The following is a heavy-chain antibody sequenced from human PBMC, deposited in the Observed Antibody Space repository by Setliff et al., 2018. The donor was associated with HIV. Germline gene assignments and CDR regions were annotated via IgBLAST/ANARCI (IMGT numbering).Heavy chain of an antibody. J-gene: IGHJ4*02. Sequence: ASVKVSCKVSGYTFTSYGISWVRQAPGQGLEWMGWISGYNGNTNYAQKFQGRVTMTTDTSTTTAYMDLRSLRSDDTAMYFCARDHIDWPEGPDYWGQGTLVTVSS. D-gene: IGHD3-9*01. V-gene: IGHV1-18*01. CDR1: GYTFTSYG. CDR3: ARDHIDWPEGPDY. CDR2: ISGYNGNT.